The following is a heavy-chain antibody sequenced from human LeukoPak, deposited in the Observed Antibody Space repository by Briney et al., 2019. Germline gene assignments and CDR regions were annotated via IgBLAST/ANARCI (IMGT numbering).Heavy chain of an antibody. Sequence: PGGSLRLSCAASGFTFSAYSMNWVRQAPGKGLEWLSYISSSSSTIYYADSVKGRFTISRDNAKNTLYLQMNSLRAEDTAVYYCARDPSNPDYYYSAYYYYYYMDVWGKGTTVTVSS. CDR1: GFTFSAYS. D-gene: IGHD2-21*02. CDR3: ARDPSNPDYYYSAYYYYYYMDV. V-gene: IGHV3-48*04. CDR2: ISSSSSTI. J-gene: IGHJ6*03.